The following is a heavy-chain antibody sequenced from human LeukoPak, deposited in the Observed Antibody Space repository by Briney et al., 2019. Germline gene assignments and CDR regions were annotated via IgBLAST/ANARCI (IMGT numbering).Heavy chain of an antibody. CDR1: GFTFSSYA. CDR3: AKYGGSWFGELFYYYYYMDV. J-gene: IGHJ6*03. Sequence: GGSLRLSCAASGFTFSSYAMSWVRQAPGKGLEWVSVISGSGGNTYYADSVKGRFTISRDNSKNTLYLQMNSLRAEDTAVYYCAKYGGSWFGELFYYYYYMDVWGKGTTVTVSS. D-gene: IGHD3-10*01. V-gene: IGHV3-23*01. CDR2: ISGSGGNT.